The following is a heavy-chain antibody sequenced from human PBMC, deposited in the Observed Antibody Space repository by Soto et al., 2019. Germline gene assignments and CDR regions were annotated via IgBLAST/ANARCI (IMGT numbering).Heavy chain of an antibody. CDR2: IYYSGST. Sequence: QLQLQESGPGLVKPSETLSLTCTVSGGSISSSSYYWGWIRQPPGKGLEWIGSIYYSGSTYYNPSLKSRVTISVDTSKNQFSLKLSAVTAADTAVYYCARLYPTVTTCWFDPWGQGTLVTVSS. V-gene: IGHV4-39*01. CDR3: ARLYPTVTTCWFDP. CDR1: GGSISSSSYY. J-gene: IGHJ5*02. D-gene: IGHD4-17*01.